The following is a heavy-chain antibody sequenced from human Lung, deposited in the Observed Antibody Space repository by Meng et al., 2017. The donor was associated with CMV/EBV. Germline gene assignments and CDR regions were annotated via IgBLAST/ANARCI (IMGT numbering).Heavy chain of an antibody. J-gene: IGHJ4*02. V-gene: IGHV3-74*01. CDR1: GFTFSTYW. Sequence: SLRLSCADSGFTFSTYWMHWVRKAPGKGLVWVSRINRDGSVTGYADSVKGRFTISRDNAKNTLYLQMNSLRAEDTAVYYCTRGFLEGYWGQGTLVTVSS. CDR3: TRGFLEGY. CDR2: INRDGSVT. D-gene: IGHD3-3*01.